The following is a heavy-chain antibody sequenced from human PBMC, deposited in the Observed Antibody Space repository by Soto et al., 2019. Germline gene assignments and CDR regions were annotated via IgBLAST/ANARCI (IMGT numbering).Heavy chain of an antibody. V-gene: IGHV3-15*07. CDR3: TKHPSENRFDP. CDR2: IRSKADGATA. Sequence: EVRLVESGGGLVKPGGSLTLSCAASGFTFTNAWMNWVRQAPGKGPEWVGRIRSKADGATAEYTTDMKGRLTISREDSKITMNLQMNRRKTEDTAVYYFTKHPSENRFDPWGQGTMVSV. CDR1: GFTFTNAW. J-gene: IGHJ5*02.